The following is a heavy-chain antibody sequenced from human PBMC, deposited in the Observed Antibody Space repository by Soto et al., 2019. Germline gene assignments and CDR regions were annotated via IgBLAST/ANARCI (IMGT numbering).Heavy chain of an antibody. CDR2: INPILSMS. J-gene: IGHJ4*02. D-gene: IGHD3-10*01. Sequence: QVQLVQSGAEVKRPGSSVKVSCKASGDTFTFYSINWVRQAPGLGLEWMGRINPILSMSNYAQRFQGRVTMTADKSTSTAYMELSSPRSEDTAIYYCASSYGSGYRDFDYWGQGALVTVSS. CDR3: ASSYGSGYRDFDY. CDR1: GDTFTFYS. V-gene: IGHV1-69*02.